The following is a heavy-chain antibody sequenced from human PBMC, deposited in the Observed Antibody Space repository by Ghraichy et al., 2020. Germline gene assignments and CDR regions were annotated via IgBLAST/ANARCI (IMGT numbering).Heavy chain of an antibody. CDR3: ARVLNHGDLLYGMDV. J-gene: IGHJ6*01. D-gene: IGHD4-17*01. CDR1: GFTFSSYS. CDR2: ISSSSSYI. Sequence: GGSLRLSCAASGFTFSSYSMNWVRQAPGKGLEWVSSISSSSSYIYYADSVKGRFTISRDNAKNSLYLQMNSLRAEDTAVYYCARVLNHGDLLYGMDVWGQGTTVTVSS. V-gene: IGHV3-21*01.